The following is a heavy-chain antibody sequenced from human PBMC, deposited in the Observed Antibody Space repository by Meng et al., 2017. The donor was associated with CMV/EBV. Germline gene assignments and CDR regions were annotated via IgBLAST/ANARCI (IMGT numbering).Heavy chain of an antibody. Sequence: GESLKISCAASGFTFSSYAMSWVRQAPGKGLEWVSAISGSGSSTYYADSVKGRFTISRDISKNTLYLQMNSLRAEDTAVYYCAKDRTVAGKYCFDYWGQGTLVTVSS. CDR3: AKDRTVAGKYCFDY. CDR1: GFTFSSYA. D-gene: IGHD6-19*01. V-gene: IGHV3-23*01. CDR2: ISGSGSST. J-gene: IGHJ4*02.